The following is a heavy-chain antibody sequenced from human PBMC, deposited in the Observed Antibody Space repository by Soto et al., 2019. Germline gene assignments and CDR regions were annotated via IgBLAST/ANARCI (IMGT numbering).Heavy chain of an antibody. V-gene: IGHV3-23*01. CDR1: GFTFSSYA. CDR3: ASRGGDYHYYYYGMGV. D-gene: IGHD4-17*01. J-gene: IGHJ6*02. Sequence: EVQLLESGGGLVQPGGSLRLSCAASGFTFSSYAMSWVRQAPGKGLEWVSAISGSGGSTYYADSVKGRFTISRDNSKNTLYLQMNSLRAEDTAVYYCASRGGDYHYYYYGMGVWGQGTTVTVSS. CDR2: ISGSGGST.